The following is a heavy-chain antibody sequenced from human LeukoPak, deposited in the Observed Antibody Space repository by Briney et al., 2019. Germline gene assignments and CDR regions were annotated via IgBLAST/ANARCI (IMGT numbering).Heavy chain of an antibody. Sequence: SETLSLTCVVYGGSFSGYYWTWIRQPPGKGLEWIGEIHYSGATSYKPSLKSPVTISGDTSKNQVSLNLRSVTAADTAVYYCARGRLDGYYFDYWGQGALATVSS. J-gene: IGHJ4*02. CDR3: ARGRLDGYYFDY. V-gene: IGHV4-34*01. CDR2: IHYSGAT. D-gene: IGHD1-1*01. CDR1: GGSFSGYY.